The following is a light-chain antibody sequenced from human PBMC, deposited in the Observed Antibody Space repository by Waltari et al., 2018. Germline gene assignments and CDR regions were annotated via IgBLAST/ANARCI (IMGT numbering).Light chain of an antibody. J-gene: IGLJ3*02. V-gene: IGLV3-10*01. Sequence: SSDLAQPPSVSVSPGQTARITCSGDALTNKYAYWYQQKSDQAPVLVIYEDTKPPSGIPESFSDSRSGTMATLTISGAQLSDEAVYYFYSTDPSGNRESVFGAGNKLTVL. CDR2: EDT. CDR3: YSTDPSGNRESV. CDR1: ALTNKY.